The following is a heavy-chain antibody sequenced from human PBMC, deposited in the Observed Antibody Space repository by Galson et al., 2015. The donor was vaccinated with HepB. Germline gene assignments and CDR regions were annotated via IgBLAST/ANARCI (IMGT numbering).Heavy chain of an antibody. Sequence: SLRLSCAASGFTVRSNYMSWVRQAPGKGLEWVSVIYSGGSAYYADSVKGRFTISRDNSKNTLYLQINSLRAEDTAVYYCARGVGDIVVVPASHGDYMDVWGKGTTVTVSS. CDR1: GFTVRSNY. CDR3: ARGVGDIVVVPASHGDYMDV. D-gene: IGHD2-2*01. CDR2: IYSGGSA. J-gene: IGHJ6*03. V-gene: IGHV3-53*01.